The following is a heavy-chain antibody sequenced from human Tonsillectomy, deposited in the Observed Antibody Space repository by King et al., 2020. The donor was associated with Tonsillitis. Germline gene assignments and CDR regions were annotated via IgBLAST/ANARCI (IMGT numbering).Heavy chain of an antibody. CDR2: IDGDGSEK. CDR1: GFTFSSYW. J-gene: IGHJ4*02. V-gene: IGHV3-7*01. Sequence: QLVQSGGGLVQPGGSLRLSCAASGFTFSSYWMNWVRQAPGKGLEWVANIDGDGSEKYYVDSVEGRFTISRDNAKNSLYLQINSLRAEDTAVYYCARDRGWLHLDYWGQGTLVTVSS. D-gene: IGHD3-10*01. CDR3: ARDRGWLHLDY.